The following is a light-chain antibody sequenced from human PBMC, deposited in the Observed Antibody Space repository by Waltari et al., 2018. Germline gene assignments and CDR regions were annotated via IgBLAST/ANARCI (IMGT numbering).Light chain of an antibody. J-gene: IGKJ3*01. V-gene: IGKV3-15*01. Sequence: EIVMTQSPATLSVSPVERATLSCRASQSVSSNLAWYQQKPGQAPRLLIYGASTRATGIPARFSGSGSGTEFTLTISSLQSEDFAVYYCQHQGTFGPGTKVDIK. CDR1: QSVSSN. CDR3: QHQGT. CDR2: GAS.